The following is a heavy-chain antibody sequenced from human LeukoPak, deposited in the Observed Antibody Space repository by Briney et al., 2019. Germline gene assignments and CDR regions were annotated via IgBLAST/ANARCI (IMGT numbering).Heavy chain of an antibody. CDR1: GFTVSGNY. CDR2: IYSGGST. CDR3: ARGTYGNYYFDY. V-gene: IGHV3-66*02. Sequence: GGSLRLSCAASGFTVSGNYMSWVRQAPGKGLEWVSVIYSGGSTYYADSVKGRFTISRDNSKNTLFLRMNSLRPEDTAVYYCARGTYGNYYFDYWGQGTLVTVSS. D-gene: IGHD3-10*01. J-gene: IGHJ4*02.